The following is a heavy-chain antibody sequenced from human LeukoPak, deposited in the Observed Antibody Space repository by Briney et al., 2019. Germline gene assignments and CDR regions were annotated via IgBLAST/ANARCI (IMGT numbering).Heavy chain of an antibody. D-gene: IGHD6-13*01. CDR3: ARLYSGSWSDRYFDY. CDR2: IYTSGST. J-gene: IGHJ4*02. CDR1: GGSISSGSYY. V-gene: IGHV4-61*02. Sequence: SQTLSLTCTVSGGSISSGSYYWSWIRQPAGKGLEWIGRIYTSGSTNYNPSLKSRVTISVDTSKNQFSLKLSSVTAADTAVYYCARLYSGSWSDRYFDYWGQGTLVTVSS.